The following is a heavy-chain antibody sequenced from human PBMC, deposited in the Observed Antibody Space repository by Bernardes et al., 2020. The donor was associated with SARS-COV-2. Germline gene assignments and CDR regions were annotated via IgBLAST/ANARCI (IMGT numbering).Heavy chain of an antibody. CDR3: TRDVLYDKVGFDY. CDR1: GFNFGDYA. Sequence: GGSLRLSCTTSGFNFGDYAISWFRQAPGKGLEWIGLIRRKDNGGTTQYAASMKGRFSISRDDSESLAFLQMNSLNTEDTAVYYCTRDVLYDKVGFDYWGQGTPVTVSS. J-gene: IGHJ4*02. D-gene: IGHD3-22*01. CDR2: IRRKDNGGTT. V-gene: IGHV3-49*03.